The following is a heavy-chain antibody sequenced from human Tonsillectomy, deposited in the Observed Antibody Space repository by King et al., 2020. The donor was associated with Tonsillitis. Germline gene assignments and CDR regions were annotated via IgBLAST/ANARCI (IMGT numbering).Heavy chain of an antibody. D-gene: IGHD2-8*01. J-gene: IGHJ3*02. V-gene: IGHV3-11*01. CDR1: GFTFSDYY. CDR2: ISSTGSII. Sequence: VQLVESGGGLVKPGGSLRVSCAASGFTFSDYYMTWIRQAPGKGLEWVSYISSTGSIIYYADSVKGQFIISRDNAKNSVYLQMNSLRAEDTAVYYCARITVQWAFDIWGQGTMVTVSS. CDR3: ARITVQWAFDI.